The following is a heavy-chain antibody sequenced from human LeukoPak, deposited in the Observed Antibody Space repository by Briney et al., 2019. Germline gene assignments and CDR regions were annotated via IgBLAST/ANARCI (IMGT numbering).Heavy chain of an antibody. J-gene: IGHJ5*01. CDR2: IYYSGST. D-gene: IGHD6-19*01. CDR1: GGSISSYY. V-gene: IGHV4-59*08. Sequence: SETLSLTCTVSGGSISSYYWSWIRQPPGKGLEWIGYIYYSGSTNYNPSLKSRVTISVDTSKNQFSLKLSSVTAADTAVYYCARAVAGPNWFDSWGQGTLVTVSS. CDR3: ARAVAGPNWFDS.